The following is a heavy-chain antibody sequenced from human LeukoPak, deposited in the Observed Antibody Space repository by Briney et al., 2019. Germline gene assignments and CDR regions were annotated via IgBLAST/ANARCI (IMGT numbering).Heavy chain of an antibody. V-gene: IGHV4-39*01. J-gene: IGHJ5*02. D-gene: IGHD3-22*01. CDR1: GGSISSSHY. CDR3: ARRLIGFDT. Sequence: PSETLSLTCTVSGGSISSSHYWGWIRQPPGKGLEWIGDIHYSGTTYYNPSLKSRVTISVDTSKNQFSLKLTSVTAADTAVYYCARRLIGFDTWGQGTLVTVSS. CDR2: IHYSGTT.